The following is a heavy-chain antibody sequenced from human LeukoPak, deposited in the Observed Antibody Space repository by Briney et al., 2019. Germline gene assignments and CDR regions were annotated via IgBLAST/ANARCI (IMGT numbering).Heavy chain of an antibody. Sequence: SDTLSLTCAVYGGSFSGYYWSWIRQPPGKGLEWTGEINHSGSTNYNPSLKSRVTISVDTSKNQFSLKLSSVTAADTAVYYCARSRRKYCSGGSCLIFDYWGQGTLVTVSS. J-gene: IGHJ4*02. CDR1: GGSFSGYY. D-gene: IGHD2-15*01. CDR3: ARSRRKYCSGGSCLIFDY. CDR2: INHSGST. V-gene: IGHV4-34*01.